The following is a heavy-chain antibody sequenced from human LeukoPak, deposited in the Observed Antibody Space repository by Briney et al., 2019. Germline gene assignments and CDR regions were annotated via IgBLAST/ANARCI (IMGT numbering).Heavy chain of an antibody. D-gene: IGHD6-19*01. J-gene: IGHJ5*02. CDR3: ARNSAVATSRSWFDP. CDR1: DGSISNYY. V-gene: IGHV4-59*08. Sequence: PSETLSLTCSVFDGSISNYYWSWIRQPPGKGLEWIGYAYYGGSTTYNPPLESRVTISVDTSKNQFSLKLTAVTAADTAVYYCARNSAVATSRSWFDPWGQGALVTVSS. CDR2: AYYGGST.